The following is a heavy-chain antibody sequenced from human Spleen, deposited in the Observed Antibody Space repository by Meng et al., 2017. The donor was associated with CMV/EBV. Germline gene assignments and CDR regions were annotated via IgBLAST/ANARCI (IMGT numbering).Heavy chain of an antibody. CDR2: IYYSGST. D-gene: IGHD3-22*01. Sequence: GSLRLSCAVSDGSISNYYWSWIRQSPGKGLEWIWYIYYSGSTNYNPSLKSRVTISVDTSKNQFSLKLNSVIAADTGVYYCARLKTRSGYYNHMKYYYGLDVWGQGTTVTVSS. J-gene: IGHJ6*02. V-gene: IGHV4-59*12. CDR1: DGSISNYY. CDR3: ARLKTRSGYYNHMKYYYGLDV.